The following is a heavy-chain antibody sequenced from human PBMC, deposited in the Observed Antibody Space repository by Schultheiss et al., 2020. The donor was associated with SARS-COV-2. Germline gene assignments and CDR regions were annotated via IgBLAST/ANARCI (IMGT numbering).Heavy chain of an antibody. CDR2: IYTSGST. D-gene: IGHD3-10*01. CDR1: GGSISSYY. V-gene: IGHV4-4*07. CDR3: ARGVTMVRGVIKPFDY. J-gene: IGHJ4*02. Sequence: GSLRLSCTVSGGSISSYYWSWIRQPAGKGLEWIGRIYTSGSTNYNPSLKSRVTMSVDTSKNQFSLKLSSVTAADTAVYYCARGVTMVRGVIKPFDYWGQGTLVTVSS.